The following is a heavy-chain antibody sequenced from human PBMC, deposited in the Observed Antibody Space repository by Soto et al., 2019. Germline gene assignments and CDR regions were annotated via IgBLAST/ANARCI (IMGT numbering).Heavy chain of an antibody. V-gene: IGHV3-30-3*01. J-gene: IGHJ3*02. D-gene: IGHD4-17*01. CDR1: GFTFSSYA. Sequence: QVQLVESGGGVVQPGRSLRLSCAASGFTFSSYAMHWVRQAPGKGLEWVAVISYDGSNKYYADSVKGRFTISRDNSKNTLYLHMNSLRAEDTAVYYCAREYGDYYDAFDIWGQGTMVTVSS. CDR3: AREYGDYYDAFDI. CDR2: ISYDGSNK.